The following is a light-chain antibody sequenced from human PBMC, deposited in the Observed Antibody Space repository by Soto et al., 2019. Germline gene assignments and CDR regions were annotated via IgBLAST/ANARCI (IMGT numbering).Light chain of an antibody. CDR2: AVN. CDR3: SSYTGVITTLVV. J-gene: IGLJ2*01. Sequence: QSALTQPASVSGSPGQSITISCTGTSSDVGRYNYVSWYQHHPGKAPKLMIYAVNNRPSGGSDRFSGFKSGNTASLTISGLQAEDEAYYYCSSYTGVITTLVVFGGGTKLTV. V-gene: IGLV2-14*01. CDR1: SSDVGRYNY.